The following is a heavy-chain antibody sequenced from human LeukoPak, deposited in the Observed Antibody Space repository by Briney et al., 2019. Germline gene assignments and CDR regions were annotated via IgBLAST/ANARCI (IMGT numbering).Heavy chain of an antibody. J-gene: IGHJ4*02. CDR1: GASISTDNHY. V-gene: IGHV4-31*03. CDR3: ARGLTGTTD. D-gene: IGHD1-7*01. Sequence: SETLSLTCTASGASISTDNHYWSWIRQHPGKGLEWIGYIYYSGSTYYNPSLKSRATMSVNTSKNQFSLKVSSVTAADTAVYYCARGLTGTTDWGQGTLVTVSS. CDR2: IYYSGST.